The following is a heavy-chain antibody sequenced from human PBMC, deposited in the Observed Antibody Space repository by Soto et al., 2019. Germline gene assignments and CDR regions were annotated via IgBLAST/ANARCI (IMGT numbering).Heavy chain of an antibody. J-gene: IGHJ4*02. CDR2: FYDSGST. V-gene: IGHV4-39*01. Sequence: QLQLQELGPGLLKPSETLSLTCTVSGGSISARHTYCGWIRQPPGKGLEWIGSFYDSGSTYYNPSLKSRVYISVDSSKNQFSLTLASLTAADTAVYYCARAPDSWGQGTLVTVSS. CDR1: GGSISARHTY. CDR3: ARAPDS.